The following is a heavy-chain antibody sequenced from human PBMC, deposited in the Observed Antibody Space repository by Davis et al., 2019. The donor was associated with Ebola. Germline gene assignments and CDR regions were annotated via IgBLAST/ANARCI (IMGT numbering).Heavy chain of an antibody. CDR1: GFSLRDPRMG. J-gene: IGHJ4*02. V-gene: IGHV2-26*01. CDR2: IISNDEK. Sequence: SGPTLVKPTEALTLTCTVSGFSLRDPRMGVSWIRQTPGKALEWLAHIISNDEKSYSTSLKTRLTISKDTSKNQVVLTMTNMDPVDTATYYCARIAVAGIHFDYWGQGTLVTVSS. D-gene: IGHD6-19*01. CDR3: ARIAVAGIHFDY.